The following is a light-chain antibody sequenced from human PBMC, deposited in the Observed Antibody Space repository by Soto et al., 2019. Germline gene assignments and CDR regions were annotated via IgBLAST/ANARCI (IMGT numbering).Light chain of an antibody. CDR2: DAY. CDR1: QTVRNNY. CDR3: QQRHMWPIT. Sequence: EFVLTQSPGTLSLSPGERATLSCRASQTVRNNYLAWYQQKPGQAPRLLIYDAYNRATGIPPRFSGSGSGTDFTLTISGLEPEDSAVYYCQQRHMWPITFGQGTRLEI. V-gene: IGKV3D-20*02. J-gene: IGKJ5*01.